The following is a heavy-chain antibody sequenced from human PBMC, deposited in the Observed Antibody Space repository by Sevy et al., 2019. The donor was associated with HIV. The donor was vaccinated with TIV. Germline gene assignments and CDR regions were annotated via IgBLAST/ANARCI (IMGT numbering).Heavy chain of an antibody. J-gene: IGHJ5*02. V-gene: IGHV3-49*03. CDR2: IRRKAYGGTT. CDR3: ETVTTGRWLDP. Sequence: SLRLSCTASGFTFGDYAMNWFRQAPGKGLEWVGFIRRKAYGGTTEYAAAVKGRFTISRDESKNIAYLQMNSVKIEETAVYYWETVTTGRWLDPWGQGTLVTVSS. CDR1: GFTFGDYA. D-gene: IGHD4-17*01.